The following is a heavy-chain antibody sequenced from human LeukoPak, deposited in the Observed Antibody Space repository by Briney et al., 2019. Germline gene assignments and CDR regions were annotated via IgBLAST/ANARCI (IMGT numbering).Heavy chain of an antibody. V-gene: IGHV1-2*02. CDR3: ARVEYCAVGVCHSYAL. J-gene: IGHJ4*02. CDR2: INPNTGGA. D-gene: IGHD2-8*02. Sequence: GASVKVSCKASGYTFTGPYIHWLRQAPGQGPEWMGWINPNTGGARYAQKFQGRVTITRDTSITTAYMEVSRRTSHYTAIYSCARVEYCAVGVCHSYALWGQGTLVTVSS. CDR1: GYTFTGPY.